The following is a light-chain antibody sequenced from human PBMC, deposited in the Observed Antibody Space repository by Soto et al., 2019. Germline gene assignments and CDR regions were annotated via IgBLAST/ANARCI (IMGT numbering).Light chain of an antibody. Sequence: ESGLTQSPATLSLSPGERATLSCRASQSVSSYLAWYQQKPGQAPRLLIYDASNRATGIPARFSGSGSGTDFTLTISSLEPEDFAVYYCQQRSNWTWTFGQGTKVDIK. CDR1: QSVSSY. V-gene: IGKV3-11*01. J-gene: IGKJ1*01. CDR2: DAS. CDR3: QQRSNWTWT.